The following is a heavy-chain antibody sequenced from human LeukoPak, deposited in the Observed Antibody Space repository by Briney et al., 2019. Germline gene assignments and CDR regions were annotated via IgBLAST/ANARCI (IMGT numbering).Heavy chain of an antibody. CDR1: GGTFSSYA. Sequence: GASVKVSCKASGGTFSSYAISWVRQAPGQGLEWMGIINPSGGSASYAQKFQGRVTMTRDTSTSTVYMELSSLRSEDTAVYYCARDYYDSSGYEEDFGYWGQGTLVTVSS. CDR2: INPSGGSA. J-gene: IGHJ4*02. D-gene: IGHD3-22*01. CDR3: ARDYYDSSGYEEDFGY. V-gene: IGHV1-46*01.